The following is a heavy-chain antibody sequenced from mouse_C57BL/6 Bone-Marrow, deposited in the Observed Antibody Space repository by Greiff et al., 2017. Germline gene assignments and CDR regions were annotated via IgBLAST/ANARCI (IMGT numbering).Heavy chain of an antibody. J-gene: IGHJ4*01. CDR3: ARRAIVTTRYYAMDY. V-gene: IGHV1-64*01. CDR2: IHPNSGST. Sequence: QVQLQQPGAELVKPGASVKLSCKASGYTFTSYWMHWVKQRPGQGLEWIGMIHPNSGSTNYNEKFKSKATMTVAKSSSTAYMQLSSLTSEDSAVYYCARRAIVTTRYYAMDYWGQGTSVTVSS. CDR1: GYTFTSYW. D-gene: IGHD2-5*01.